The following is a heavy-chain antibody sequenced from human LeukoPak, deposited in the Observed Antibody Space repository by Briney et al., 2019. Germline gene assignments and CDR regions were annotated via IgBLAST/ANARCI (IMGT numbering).Heavy chain of an antibody. D-gene: IGHD2-2*01. CDR2: ISSSSSYI. Sequence: GGSLRLSCVVSGFTFSGFGMNWVRQAPGKGLEWVSSISSSSSYIYYADSVKGRFTISRHNAKKSLYLQMSSPRAEDTAVYYCARDPINIGTAAKGFDYWGQGTLVTVSS. J-gene: IGHJ4*02. CDR1: GFTFSGFG. V-gene: IGHV3-21*01. CDR3: ARDPINIGTAAKGFDY.